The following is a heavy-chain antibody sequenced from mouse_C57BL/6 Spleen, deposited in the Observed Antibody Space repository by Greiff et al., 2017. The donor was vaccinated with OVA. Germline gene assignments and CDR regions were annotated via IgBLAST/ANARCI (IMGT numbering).Heavy chain of an antibody. CDR1: GYTFTTYP. Sequence: VQLQESGAELVKPGASVKMSCKASGYTFTTYPIEWMKQNHGKSLEWIGNFHPYNDDTKYNEKFKGKATLTVEKSSSKVYLELSRLTSDDSAVYYCARVAYYGSRGDWYFDGWGTGTTVTVSS. D-gene: IGHD1-1*01. CDR2: FHPYNDDT. V-gene: IGHV1-47*01. J-gene: IGHJ1*03. CDR3: ARVAYYGSRGDWYFDG.